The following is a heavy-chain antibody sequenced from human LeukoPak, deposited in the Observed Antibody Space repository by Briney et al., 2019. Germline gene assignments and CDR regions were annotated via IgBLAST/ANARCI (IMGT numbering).Heavy chain of an antibody. V-gene: IGHV4-34*01. CDR2: IHHSGNT. D-gene: IGHD3-3*01. CDR3: ARGHESIKTFGEVIKSRTRWFDP. Sequence: SGTLSLTCAVYGASFSDYYWSFIRQPPGKGLEWIGEIHHSGNTNYNPSLKSRVTISVDTSKNQFSLNLTSVTAADTAVYYCARGHESIKTFGEVIKSRTRWFDPWGQGTLVTVSS. CDR1: GASFSDYY. J-gene: IGHJ5*02.